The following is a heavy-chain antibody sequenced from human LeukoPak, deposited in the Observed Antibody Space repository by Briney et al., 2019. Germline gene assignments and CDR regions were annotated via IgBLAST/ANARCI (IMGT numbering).Heavy chain of an antibody. CDR1: GASISSYY. V-gene: IGHV4-59*08. CDR2: IYYSGST. D-gene: IGHD6-13*01. J-gene: IGHJ4*02. CDR3: ARAPQLAAALPFDY. Sequence: TSETLSLTCTVSGASISSYYWSWIRQPPGKGLEWIGYIYYSGSTNYNPSLKSRVTISVDTSKNQFSLKLSSVTAADTAVYYCARAPQLAAALPFDYWGQGTLVTVSS.